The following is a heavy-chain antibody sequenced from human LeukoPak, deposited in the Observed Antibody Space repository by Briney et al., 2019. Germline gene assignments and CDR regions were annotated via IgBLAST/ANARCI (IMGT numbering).Heavy chain of an antibody. D-gene: IGHD3-3*01. CDR3: ATFLEMYYFDY. V-gene: IGHV3-23*01. Sequence: GGSLRLSCAASGFTLSSYAMSWVRQAPGKGLEWVSAISGSGGSTYYADSVKGRFTISRDNSKNTLYLQMNSLRAEDTAVYYCATFLEMYYFDYWGQGTLVTVSS. CDR2: ISGSGGST. J-gene: IGHJ4*02. CDR1: GFTLSSYA.